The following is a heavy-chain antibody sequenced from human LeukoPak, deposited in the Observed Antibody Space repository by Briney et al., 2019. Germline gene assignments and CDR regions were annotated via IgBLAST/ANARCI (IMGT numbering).Heavy chain of an antibody. D-gene: IGHD1-26*01. CDR1: GYTFTGYY. CDR3: ARLSGNCYAGLDC. J-gene: IGHJ4*02. V-gene: IGHV1-2*02. Sequence: VASVKVSCKTSGYTFTGYYMHWVRQAPGQGLEWMGWINPNSGATNYAQNFQGRVTMTRDTSISTAYMELSRLTSDDTAVYYCARLSGNCYAGLDCWGQGTLVTVSA. CDR2: INPNSGAT.